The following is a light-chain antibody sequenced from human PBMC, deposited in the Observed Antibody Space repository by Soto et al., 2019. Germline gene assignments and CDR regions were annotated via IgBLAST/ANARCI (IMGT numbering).Light chain of an antibody. Sequence: MLTQPHSVSESPGKTATISCTRSSGSIASNYVQWYQLRPGSAPTTVIYEDNQRPSGVPDRFSGSIDSSSNSASLTISGLKTDDEAHYYCQSYDSSNPWVFGGGTKLTVL. CDR2: EDN. CDR1: SGSIASNY. CDR3: QSYDSSNPWV. V-gene: IGLV6-57*03. J-gene: IGLJ3*02.